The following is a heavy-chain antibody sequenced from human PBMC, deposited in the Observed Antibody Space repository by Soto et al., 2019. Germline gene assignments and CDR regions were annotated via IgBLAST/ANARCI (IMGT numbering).Heavy chain of an antibody. CDR3: ARDDYYDSSGYLGGAFDI. D-gene: IGHD3-22*01. CDR1: GYSISIGYY. Sequence: SEPLSLTCAVSGYSISIGYYWGWILQPPGKGLEWIGSIYHSGSTYYNPSLKSRVTISVDTSKNQFSLKLSSVTAADTAVYYCARDDYYDSSGYLGGAFDIWGQGTMVTVS. CDR2: IYHSGST. V-gene: IGHV4-38-2*02. J-gene: IGHJ3*02.